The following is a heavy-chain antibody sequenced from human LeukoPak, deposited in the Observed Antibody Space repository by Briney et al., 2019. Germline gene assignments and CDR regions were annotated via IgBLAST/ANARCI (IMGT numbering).Heavy chain of an antibody. D-gene: IGHD5-12*01. V-gene: IGHV3-48*04. CDR3: ARDQGYSGYDDGMDV. J-gene: IGHJ6*02. Sequence: GGSLRLSCAPSGFSLTSYAMTWVRQAPGKGLEWVSYISSSGSTIYYADSVKGRFTISRDNAKNSLYLQMNSLRAEDTALYYCARDQGYSGYDDGMDVWGQGTTVTVSS. CDR1: GFSLTSYA. CDR2: ISSSGSTI.